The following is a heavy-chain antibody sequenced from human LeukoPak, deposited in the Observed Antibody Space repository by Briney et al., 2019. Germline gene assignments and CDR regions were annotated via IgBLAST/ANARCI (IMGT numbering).Heavy chain of an antibody. D-gene: IGHD2-2*01. CDR2: IRQDGGVK. Sequence: GGSLRLSCAASGFTFSSYWMTWVRQAPGKGLEWVANIRQDGGVKYYMDSAKGRFTLSRDNAKSSLYLRMNSLRVEDTAMYFCARTVVVVGASDYFDYWGQGTLVTVSS. V-gene: IGHV3-7*03. CDR3: ARTVVVVGASDYFDY. CDR1: GFTFSSYW. J-gene: IGHJ4*02.